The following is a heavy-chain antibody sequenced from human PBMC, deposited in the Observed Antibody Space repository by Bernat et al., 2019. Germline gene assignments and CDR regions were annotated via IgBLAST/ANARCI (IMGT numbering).Heavy chain of an antibody. Sequence: QVQLQQWGAGLLKPSETLSLTCAVYGGSFSGYYWSWIRQPPGKGLEWIGEINHSGSTNYNPSLKSRVTISVDTSKNQFSLKLSSVTAADTAVYYCAGGSQRRIFGVRNWFDPWGQGTLVTVSS. V-gene: IGHV4-34*01. CDR3: AGGSQRRIFGVRNWFDP. CDR1: GGSFSGYY. D-gene: IGHD3-3*01. CDR2: INHSGST. J-gene: IGHJ5*02.